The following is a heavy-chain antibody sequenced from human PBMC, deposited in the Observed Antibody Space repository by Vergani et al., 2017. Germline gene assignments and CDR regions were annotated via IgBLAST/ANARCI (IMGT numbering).Heavy chain of an antibody. D-gene: IGHD1-1*01. CDR2: IYPADSDT. J-gene: IGHJ4*02. V-gene: IGHV5-51*01. CDR3: ARHTTYTDS. Sequence: EVELVQSGPEMRKPGESLKISCKGSEYSFGNYWIGWVRQMPGKGLEWMGIIYPADSDTRYSPSFQGQVTISAYKSISTAFLQWDSLKASDTALYYCARHTTYTDSWGQGTLVIVSS. CDR1: EYSFGNYW.